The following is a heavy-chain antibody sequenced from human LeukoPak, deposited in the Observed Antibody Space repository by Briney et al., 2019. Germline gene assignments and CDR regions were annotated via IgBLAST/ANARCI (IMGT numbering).Heavy chain of an antibody. CDR1: DGSVSSADFY. V-gene: IGHV4-31*03. CDR3: ARDRYSGYDWDFYYYGMDV. J-gene: IGHJ6*04. D-gene: IGHD5-12*01. Sequence: PSQTLSLTCSVSDGSVSSADFYRSWIRQHPGKGLEWIGHIHYSGRTYYNPSLKSRVAISLDTSKNQFSLKLGSVTAADTAVYYCARDRYSGYDWDFYYYGMDVWGKGTTVTVSS. CDR2: IHYSGRT.